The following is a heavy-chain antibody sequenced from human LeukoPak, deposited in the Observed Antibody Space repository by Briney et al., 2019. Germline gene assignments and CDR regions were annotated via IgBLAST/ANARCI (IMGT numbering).Heavy chain of an antibody. CDR1: GFTFSSYG. CDR2: IWYDGSNK. Sequence: GGSLRLSCAASGFTFSSYGMNWVRKAPGKGLEWVAVIWYDGSNKYYADSVKGRFTISRDNSKNTLYLQMNSLRAEDTAVYYCARERGIVVVPAAILRYWGQGTLVTVSS. J-gene: IGHJ4*02. V-gene: IGHV3-33*01. CDR3: ARERGIVVVPAAILRY. D-gene: IGHD2-2*01.